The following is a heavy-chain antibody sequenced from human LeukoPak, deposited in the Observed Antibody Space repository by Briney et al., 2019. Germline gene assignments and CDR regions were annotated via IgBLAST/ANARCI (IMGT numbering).Heavy chain of an antibody. CDR2: INPNSGGT. D-gene: IGHD5-12*01. V-gene: IGHV1-2*02. Sequence: ASVKVSCKASGYTFTGYYMHWVRQASGQGLEWMGWINPNSGGTNYAQNFQGRVTLTRDTSISTTYLELSSLRSDDTAVYYCARDNSVGDSAWWFDPWGQGTLVTVSS. CDR1: GYTFTGYY. J-gene: IGHJ5*02. CDR3: ARDNSVGDSAWWFDP.